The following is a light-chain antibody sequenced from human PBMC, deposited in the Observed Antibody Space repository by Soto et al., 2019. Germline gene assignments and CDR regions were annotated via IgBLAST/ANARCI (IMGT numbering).Light chain of an antibody. CDR2: LGY. CDR1: QILLHSNGYNY. V-gene: IGKV2-28*01. Sequence: IVMTGSPLSLPVTPREGGYISCSSSQILLHSNGYNYLDWYMQKQGHSPHILIYLGYNRASGVTDRFSGSGSGKDFTMKIRRVEAEDVGVYYCMKVLQSPLTCGNGQRRAIK. CDR3: MKVLQSPLT. J-gene: IGKJ5*01.